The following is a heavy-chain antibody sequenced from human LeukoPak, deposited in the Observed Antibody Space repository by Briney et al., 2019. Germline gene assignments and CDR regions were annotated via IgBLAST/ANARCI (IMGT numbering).Heavy chain of an antibody. V-gene: IGHV4-34*01. CDR3: ARRYFDY. CDR2: INHSGST. Sequence: SETLSLTCAVYAGSFSGYYWSWIRQPPGKGLEWIGEINHSGSTNYNPSLKSRVTISVDTSKNQLSLKLSSVTAADTAVYYCARRYFDYWGQGTLVTVSS. J-gene: IGHJ4*02. CDR1: AGSFSGYY.